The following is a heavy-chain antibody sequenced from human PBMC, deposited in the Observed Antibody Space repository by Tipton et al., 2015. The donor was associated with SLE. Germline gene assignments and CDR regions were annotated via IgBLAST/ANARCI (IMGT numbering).Heavy chain of an antibody. CDR3: ARRVAVAVYWYFDL. CDR2: IYYSGST. D-gene: IGHD6-19*01. V-gene: IGHV4-61*08. J-gene: IGHJ2*01. CDR1: GGSISSGDYY. Sequence: LRLSCTVSGGSISSGDYYWSWIRQPPGKGLEWIGYIYYSGSTNYNPSLKSRVTISVDTSKNQFSLKLSSVTAADTAVYYCARRVAVAVYWYFDLWGRGTLVTVSS.